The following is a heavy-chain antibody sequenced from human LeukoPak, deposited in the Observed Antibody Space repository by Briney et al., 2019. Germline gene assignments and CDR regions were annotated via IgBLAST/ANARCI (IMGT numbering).Heavy chain of an antibody. J-gene: IGHJ3*01. CDR3: AREGPDIVPPYGFDL. Sequence: GGSLRLSCAASGFPFSSFAMSWVRQAPGKGLEWVSGISGSGGSTYYADSVKGRFTISRDNSKNTLNLQMNSLRAEDTAVYYCAREGPDIVPPYGFDLWGPGTMVTVSS. CDR2: ISGSGGST. V-gene: IGHV3-23*01. CDR1: GFPFSSFA. D-gene: IGHD5-12*01.